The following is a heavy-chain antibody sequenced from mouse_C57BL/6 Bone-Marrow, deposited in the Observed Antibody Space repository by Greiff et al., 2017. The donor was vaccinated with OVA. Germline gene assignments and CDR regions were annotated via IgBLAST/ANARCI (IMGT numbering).Heavy chain of an antibody. V-gene: IGHV1-62-2*01. Sequence: VQRVESGAELVKPGASVKLSCKASGYTFTEYTIHWVKQRSGQGLEWIGWFYPGSGSIKYNEKFKDKATLTADKSSSTVYMELSRLTAEDSAVYFCARHEDEVLRDYFDYWGQGTTLTVSS. CDR1: GYTFTEYT. J-gene: IGHJ2*01. CDR2: FYPGSGSI. D-gene: IGHD1-1*01. CDR3: ARHEDEVLRDYFDY.